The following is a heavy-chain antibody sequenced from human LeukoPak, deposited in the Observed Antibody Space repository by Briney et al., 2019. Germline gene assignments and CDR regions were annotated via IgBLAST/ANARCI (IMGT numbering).Heavy chain of an antibody. CDR1: GFTFDDYA. CDR2: ISWNSGSI. CDR3: AEEPRGAIYYYGMDV. J-gene: IGHJ6*02. Sequence: GGSLRLSCAASGFTFDDYAMHWVRQAPGKGLEWVSGISWNSGSIGYADSVKGRFTISRDNAKNSLYLQMNSLRAEDTALYYCAEEPRGAIYYYGMDVWGQGTTVTVSS. D-gene: IGHD1-26*01. V-gene: IGHV3-9*01.